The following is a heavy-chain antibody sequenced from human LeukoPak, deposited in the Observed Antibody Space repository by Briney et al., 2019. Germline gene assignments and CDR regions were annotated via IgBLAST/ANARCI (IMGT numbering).Heavy chain of an antibody. CDR1: GGSISSYY. V-gene: IGHV4-59*08. D-gene: IGHD4-11*01. CDR2: IYYSGST. J-gene: IGHJ6*02. CDR3: ARPTVTTRDGMDV. Sequence: NPSETLSLTCTVSGGSISSYYWSWIRQPPGKGLEWIGYIYYSGSTYYNPSLKSRVTISVDTSKNQFSLKLSSVTAADTAVYYCARPTVTTRDGMDVWGQGTTVTVSS.